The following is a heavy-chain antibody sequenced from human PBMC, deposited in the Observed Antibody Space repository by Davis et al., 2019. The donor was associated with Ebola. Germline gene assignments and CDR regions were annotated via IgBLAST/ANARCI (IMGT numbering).Heavy chain of an antibody. CDR3: ARGLPRSKEYGFNWFDP. J-gene: IGHJ5*02. CDR2: INSGGST. CDR1: GGSISSYY. D-gene: IGHD2-2*01. V-gene: IGHV4-59*01. Sequence: PSETLSLTCTVSGGSISSYYWSWIRQPPGKGLEWIGYINSGGSTNYNPSLKSRVTISVDTSKNQFSLKLSSVTAADTAVYYCARGLPRSKEYGFNWFDPWGQGTLVTVSS.